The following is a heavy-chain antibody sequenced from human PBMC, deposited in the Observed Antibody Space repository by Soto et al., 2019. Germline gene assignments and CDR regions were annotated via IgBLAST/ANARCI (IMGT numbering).Heavy chain of an antibody. CDR1: GFAFSRYA. V-gene: IGHV3-23*01. Sequence: PGGSLRLSCAASGFAFSRYAMTWVRQAPEKGLEWVSVMSGSGNYIRYADSVKGRFTISRDNSKSTVHLQMNSLRAEDTAVYYCARDLFPRYFDYWGQGTLVTVSS. CDR3: ARDLFPRYFDY. J-gene: IGHJ4*02. CDR2: MSGSGNYI.